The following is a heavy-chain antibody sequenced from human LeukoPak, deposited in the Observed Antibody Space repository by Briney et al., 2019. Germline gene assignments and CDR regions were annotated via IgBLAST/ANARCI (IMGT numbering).Heavy chain of an antibody. Sequence: QPGGSLRLSCAASGFTFSSCWMHWVRQAPGKGLVWVSRINTDGSSTSYADSVKGRFTISRDNAKNTLYLQMNSLRAEDTAVYYCARGRVVGAIQPHFIEWGQGTLVTVSS. D-gene: IGHD2-15*01. CDR3: ARGRVVGAIQPHFIE. V-gene: IGHV3-74*01. CDR1: GFTFSSCW. CDR2: INTDGSST. J-gene: IGHJ4*02.